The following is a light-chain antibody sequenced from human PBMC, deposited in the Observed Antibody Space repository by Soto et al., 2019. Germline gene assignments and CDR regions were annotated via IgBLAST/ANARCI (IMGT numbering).Light chain of an antibody. J-gene: IGKJ2*01. CDR1: QSISSH. V-gene: IGKV3-11*01. Sequence: EIVLTQSPATLALSPGDRATLSCRASQSISSHLAWYQQKTGQAPRLLVYDASNRATGIPTRFTGSGSGTDFTFAISSLEPEDFAVYYCQQCTNWPPEYTFGQGTRVEIK. CDR3: QQCTNWPPEYT. CDR2: DAS.